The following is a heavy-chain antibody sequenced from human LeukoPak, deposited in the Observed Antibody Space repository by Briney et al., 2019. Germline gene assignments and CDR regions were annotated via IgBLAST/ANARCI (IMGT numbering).Heavy chain of an antibody. J-gene: IGHJ4*02. V-gene: IGHV1-69*05. CDR3: ARDRGRGYSYSTLVY. Sequence: GASVKVSCKASGGTFSSYAISWVRQAPGQGLEWMGGIIPIFGTANYAQKFQDRVTITTDESTSTAYMELSSLRSEDTAVYYCARDRGRGYSYSTLVYWGQGTLVTVSS. CDR1: GGTFSSYA. CDR2: IIPIFGTA. D-gene: IGHD5-18*01.